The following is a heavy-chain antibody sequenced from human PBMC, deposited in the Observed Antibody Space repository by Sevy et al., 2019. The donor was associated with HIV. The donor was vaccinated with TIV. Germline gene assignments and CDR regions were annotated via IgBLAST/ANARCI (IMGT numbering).Heavy chain of an antibody. CDR1: GFTFRSYA. CDR3: AKGVSCLVLGGYFDY. J-gene: IGHJ4*02. CDR2: IIGSGDNT. V-gene: IGHV3-23*01. Sequence: GGSLRLSCEASGFTFRSYAMSWVRQAPGKGLEWVSGIIGSGDNTYYADSVKGRFTVSRDNSKNTLYVQMNSLRAEDTAVYYCAKGVSCLVLGGYFDYWGQRTPVTDSS. D-gene: IGHD6-19*01.